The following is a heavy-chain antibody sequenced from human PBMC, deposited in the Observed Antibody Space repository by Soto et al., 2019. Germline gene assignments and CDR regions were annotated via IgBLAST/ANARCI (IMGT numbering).Heavy chain of an antibody. D-gene: IGHD6-25*01. CDR1: GGSISSGGYS. J-gene: IGHJ4*02. CDR3: ARRRGGDFDY. CDR2: IFHIGST. Sequence: SETLSLTCAVSGGSISSGGYSWSWIRQPPGKGLEWIGYIFHIGSTYYNPSLKSRVTISINKSDNHFSLKLSSVTAADTAIYYCARRRGGDFDYWGRGILVTVS. V-gene: IGHV4-30-2*01.